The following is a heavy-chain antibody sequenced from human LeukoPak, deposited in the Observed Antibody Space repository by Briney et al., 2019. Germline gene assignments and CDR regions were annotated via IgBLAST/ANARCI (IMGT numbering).Heavy chain of an antibody. J-gene: IGHJ4*02. CDR2: INPSTGGT. D-gene: IGHD2-2*01. V-gene: IGHV1-2*02. CDR1: GFTFTGYY. Sequence: ASVKVSCKTSGFTFTGYYIHWVRQAPGQRFEWLGWINPSTGGTDYAQNFQGRVTMTRDTSISTAYMELSRLRSDDTAVYYCARSVVVPAARYDYWGQGTLVTVSS. CDR3: ARSVVVPAARYDY.